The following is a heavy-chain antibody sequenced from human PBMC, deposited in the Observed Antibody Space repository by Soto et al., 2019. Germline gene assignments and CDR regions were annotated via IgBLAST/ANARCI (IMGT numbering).Heavy chain of an antibody. CDR2: INEHGSET. J-gene: IGHJ4*02. CDR1: ELTFRNEW. V-gene: IGHV3-7*02. D-gene: IGHD3-3*01. CDR3: ATHSRFKKDY. Sequence: EVPLVQSGGDLVQPGGSLRLSFVVSELTFRNEWMTWVRQAPGKGLEWVANINEHGSETYYVDSVKGRFIISRDNAKNSLFLQMNSLRAEDTAVYYCATHSRFKKDYWGQGTLVTVSS.